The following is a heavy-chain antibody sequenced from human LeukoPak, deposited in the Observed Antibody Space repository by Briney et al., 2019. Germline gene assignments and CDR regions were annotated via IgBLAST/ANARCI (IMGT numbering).Heavy chain of an antibody. D-gene: IGHD3-10*01. V-gene: IGHV3-7*01. CDR3: ARDRPARLLWFGEPAANYYMDV. J-gene: IGHJ6*03. Sequence: GGSLRLSCAASGFTFSSYWMSWVRQAPGKGLEWVANIKQDGSEKYYVDSVKGRFTISRDNAKNSLYLQMNSLRAEDTAVYYCARDRPARLLWFGEPAANYYMDVWGKGTTVTISS. CDR2: IKQDGSEK. CDR1: GFTFSSYW.